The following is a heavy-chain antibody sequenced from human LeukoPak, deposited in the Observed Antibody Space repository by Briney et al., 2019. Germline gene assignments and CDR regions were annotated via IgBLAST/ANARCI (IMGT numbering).Heavy chain of an antibody. J-gene: IGHJ5*02. V-gene: IGHV4-30-4*01. CDR3: ARDREDYYGSGSLTHWFDP. CDR2: IYYSGST. Sequence: SESLSLTCTVSGGSISSGDYYWSWIRQPPGKGLEWIGYIYYSGSTYYNPSIKSRVTISVDTSKNQFSLKLSSVTAADTAVYYCARDREDYYGSGSLTHWFDPWGQGTLVTVSS. D-gene: IGHD3-10*01. CDR1: GGSISSGDYY.